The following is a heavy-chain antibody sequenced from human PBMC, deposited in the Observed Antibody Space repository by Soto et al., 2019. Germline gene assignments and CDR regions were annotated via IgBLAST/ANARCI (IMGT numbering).Heavy chain of an antibody. Sequence: ASVKVSCKASGYTLTSYGSSWVRQAPGQGLEWMGWISAYNGNTNYAQKLQGRVTMTTDTSTSTAYMELRSLRSDDTAVYYCARDPKGESYYYYYYYGMDVWGQGTTVTSP. D-gene: IGHD3-10*01. CDR2: ISAYNGNT. V-gene: IGHV1-18*01. CDR3: ARDPKGESYYYYYYYGMDV. J-gene: IGHJ6*02. CDR1: GYTLTSYG.